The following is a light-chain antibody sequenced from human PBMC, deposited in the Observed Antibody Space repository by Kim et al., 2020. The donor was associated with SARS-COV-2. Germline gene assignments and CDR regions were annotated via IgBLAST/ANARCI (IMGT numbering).Light chain of an antibody. CDR1: SSTIGRNT. CDR2: SNN. CDR3: AAWDVSVNVYV. V-gene: IGLV1-44*01. Sequence: QSALTQSPSASGTPGQRVTISCSGSSSTIGRNTVDWYQHLPETAPKLLIYSNNQRPSGVPDRFSASKSGTSASLAISGLQSEDEADYYCAAWDVSVNVYVFGTETKVTVL. J-gene: IGLJ1*01.